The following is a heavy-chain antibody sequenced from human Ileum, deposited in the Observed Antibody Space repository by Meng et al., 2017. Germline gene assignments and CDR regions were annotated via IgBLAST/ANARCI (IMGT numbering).Heavy chain of an antibody. J-gene: IGHJ4*02. Sequence: GGSLRLSCAASGFTFSSYAMHWVRQAPAKGLEWVAVISYDGSNKYFADSVKGRFTISRDNSKNTLYLQMNSLRAEDTAVYYCARTHDGDCYLEHWGQGTLVTVSS. CDR2: ISYDGSNK. CDR1: GFTFSSYA. CDR3: ARTHDGDCYLEH. D-gene: IGHD2-21*02. V-gene: IGHV3-30*04.